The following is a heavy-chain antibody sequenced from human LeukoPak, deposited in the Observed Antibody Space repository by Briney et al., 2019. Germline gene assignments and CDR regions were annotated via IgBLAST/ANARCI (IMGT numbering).Heavy chain of an antibody. Sequence: PSETLSLTRTVSGGSVSSGSYYWSWIRQPPGKGLEWIGYIYYSGSTNYNPSLKSRVTISVDTFKNQFSLKLSSVTAADTAVYYCARADYGDYGWYFDLWGRGTLVTVSS. J-gene: IGHJ2*01. V-gene: IGHV4-61*01. CDR3: ARADYGDYGWYFDL. D-gene: IGHD4-17*01. CDR2: IYYSGST. CDR1: GGSVSSGSYY.